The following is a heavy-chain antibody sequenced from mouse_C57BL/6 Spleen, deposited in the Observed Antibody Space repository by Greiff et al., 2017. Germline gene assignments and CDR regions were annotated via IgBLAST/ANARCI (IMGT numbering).Heavy chain of an antibody. D-gene: IGHD2-13*01. CDR2: IYPGNGDT. J-gene: IGHJ1*03. V-gene: IGHV1-53*01. Sequence: QVQLQQSGAELVKPGASVKLSCKASGYTFTSYWMNWVKQRPGQGLEWIGKIYPGNGDTNYNEKFKSKATLTAEKSSSTAYMQLSSLTSEDSAVYYCARGDWNCLFDDWGKGTTVTVSS. CDR1: GYTFTSYW. CDR3: ARGDWNCLFDD.